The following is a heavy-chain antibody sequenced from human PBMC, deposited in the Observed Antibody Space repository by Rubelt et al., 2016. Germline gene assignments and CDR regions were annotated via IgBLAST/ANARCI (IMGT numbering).Heavy chain of an antibody. CDR3: ARDSRSSGWYDVYYYYGMDV. D-gene: IGHD6-19*01. CDR1: GGTFSSYA. Sequence: QVQLVQSGAEVKKPGSSVKVSCKASGGTFSSYAISWVRQAPGQGLEWMGWISAYNGNTNYAQKLQGRVTMTTDTSTSTADMELRSLRSDDTAVYYCARDSRSSGWYDVYYYYGMDVWGQGTTVTVSS. V-gene: IGHV1-18*01. CDR2: ISAYNGNT. J-gene: IGHJ6*02.